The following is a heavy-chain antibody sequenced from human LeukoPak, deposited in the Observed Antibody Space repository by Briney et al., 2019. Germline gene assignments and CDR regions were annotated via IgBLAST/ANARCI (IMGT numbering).Heavy chain of an antibody. Sequence: GGSLRLSCAASGFTVSSNYMSWVRQAPGKGLEWISVIYSGGSTYYADSVKGRFTISRDESKNTLYLQMNSLRAEDTAVYYCARDSGSSWYPAEYFQHWGQGTLVTVSS. CDR3: ARDSGSSWYPAEYFQH. V-gene: IGHV3-53*01. CDR2: IYSGGST. J-gene: IGHJ1*01. D-gene: IGHD6-13*01. CDR1: GFTVSSNY.